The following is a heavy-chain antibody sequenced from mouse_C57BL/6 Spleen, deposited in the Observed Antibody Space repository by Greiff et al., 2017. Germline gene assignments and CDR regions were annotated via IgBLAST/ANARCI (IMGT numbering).Heavy chain of an antibody. V-gene: IGHV5-17*01. CDR3: ARRLFFDY. CDR2: ISSGSSTI. CDR1: GFTFSDYG. J-gene: IGHJ2*01. Sequence: EVKLVESGGGLVKPGGSLQLSCAASGFTFSDYGMHWVRQAPEKGLEWVAYISSGSSTIYYADTVKGRFTISRDNAKNTLFLQMTSLRSEDTAMYYCARRLFFDYWGQGTTLTVSS.